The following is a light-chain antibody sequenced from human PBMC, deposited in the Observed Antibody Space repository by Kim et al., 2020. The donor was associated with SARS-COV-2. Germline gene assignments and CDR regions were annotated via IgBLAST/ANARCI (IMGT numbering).Light chain of an antibody. V-gene: IGLV6-57*03. CDR3: QSYDSSNVV. CDR2: EEN. Sequence: GKPVTIACARSSGSIASKYVQWYQQRPGSAPTPVIYEENQRPTGVPDRFSGSIDSSSNSASLTISGLKTEDEADYYCQSYDSSNVVFGGGTQLTVL. J-gene: IGLJ2*01. CDR1: SGSIASKY.